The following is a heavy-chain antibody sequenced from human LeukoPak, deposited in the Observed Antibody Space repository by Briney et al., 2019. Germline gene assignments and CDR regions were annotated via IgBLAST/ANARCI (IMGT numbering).Heavy chain of an antibody. D-gene: IGHD5-12*01. CDR3: AREVADPYYFDY. Sequence: PSQTLSLTCTVSGGSICSDSDYWSWIRQPPGKGLEWIGYIYYSGSTNYNPSLKSRVTISVDTSKNQFSLKLSSVTAADTAVYYCAREVADPYYFDYWGQGTLVTVSS. CDR2: IYYSGST. J-gene: IGHJ4*02. CDR1: GGSICSDSDY. V-gene: IGHV4-61*01.